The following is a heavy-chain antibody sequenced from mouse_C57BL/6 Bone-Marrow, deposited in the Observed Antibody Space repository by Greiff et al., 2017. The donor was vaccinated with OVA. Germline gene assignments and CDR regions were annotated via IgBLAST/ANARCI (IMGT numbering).Heavy chain of an antibody. CDR2: IHPSDSDT. Sequence: VQLQQPGAELVKPGASVKVSCKASGYTFTSYWMHWVKQRPGQGLEWIGRIHPSDSDTNYNQKFKGKATLTVDKSSSTAYMQLSSLTSEDSAVYYRAIDDYCGSSYVEYFDVWGTGTTVTVSS. D-gene: IGHD1-1*01. J-gene: IGHJ1*03. CDR3: AIDDYCGSSYVEYFDV. CDR1: GYTFTSYW. V-gene: IGHV1-74*01.